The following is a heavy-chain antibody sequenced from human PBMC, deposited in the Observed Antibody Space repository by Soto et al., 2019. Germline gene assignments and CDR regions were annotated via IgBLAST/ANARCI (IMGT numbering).Heavy chain of an antibody. Sequence: PGESLKISCKGSGYSFTSYWISWVRQMPGKGLEWMGRIDPSDSYTNYSPSFQGHVTISADRSISTAYLQWSSLKASDTAMYYCARGRQQASYYYYGMDVWGQGTTVTVSS. CDR1: GYSFTSYW. D-gene: IGHD6-13*01. V-gene: IGHV5-10-1*01. CDR2: IDPSDSYT. J-gene: IGHJ6*02. CDR3: ARGRQQASYYYYGMDV.